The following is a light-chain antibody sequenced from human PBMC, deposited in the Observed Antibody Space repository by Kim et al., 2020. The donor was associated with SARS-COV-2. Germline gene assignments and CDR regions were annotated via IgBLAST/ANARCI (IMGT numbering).Light chain of an antibody. V-gene: IGLV3-1*01. CDR3: QAWDSSNWV. J-gene: IGLJ3*02. CDR1: KLGDKY. Sequence: YELTQPPSVSVSPGQTASITCSGDKLGDKYACWYQQKPGQSPVLVIYQDSKRPSGIPERFSGSNSGNTATLTISGTQAMDEADYYCQAWDSSNWVFGGGTKLTVL. CDR2: QDS.